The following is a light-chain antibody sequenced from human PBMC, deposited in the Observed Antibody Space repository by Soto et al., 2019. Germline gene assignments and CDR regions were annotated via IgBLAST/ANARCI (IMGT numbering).Light chain of an antibody. V-gene: IGLV2-23*01. CDR1: SSDVGSYNL. J-gene: IGLJ2*01. CDR2: EGS. Sequence: QSVLTQPASVSGSPGQSITISCTATSSDVGSYNLVSWYQHHPGKAPKLMIFEGSKRPSGVSNRFSGSKSGNTASLTISGLQAEDEADYYCCSYPHSSTYVLFGGGTKLTVL. CDR3: CSYPHSSTYVL.